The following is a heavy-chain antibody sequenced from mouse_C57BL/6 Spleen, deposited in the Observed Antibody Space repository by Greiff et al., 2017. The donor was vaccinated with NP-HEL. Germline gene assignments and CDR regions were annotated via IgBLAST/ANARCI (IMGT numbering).Heavy chain of an antibody. V-gene: IGHV5-16*01. CDR2: INYDGSST. CDR3: ARAYYDYGGYFDV. J-gene: IGHJ1*03. Sequence: DVKLVESEGGLVQPGSSMKLSCTASGFTFSDYYMAWVRQVPEKGLEWVANINYDGSSTYYLDSLKSRFIISRDNAKNILYLQMSSLKSEDTATYYCARAYYDYGGYFDVWGTGTTVTVSS. CDR1: GFTFSDYY. D-gene: IGHD2-4*01.